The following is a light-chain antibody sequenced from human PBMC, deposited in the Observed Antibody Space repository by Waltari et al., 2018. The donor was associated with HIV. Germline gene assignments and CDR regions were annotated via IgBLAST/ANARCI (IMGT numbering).Light chain of an antibody. CDR1: NIGSKS. CDR3: QVWDSSSDVV. Sequence: SYVLTQPPSVSVAPGQTARFTCGGNNIGSKSVHWYQQKPGQAPLLVLFDDSDRPSGIPWRFSGSNSGNTATLTISRVEAGDEGDYYCQVWDSSSDVVFGGGTKLTVL. V-gene: IGLV3-21*02. J-gene: IGLJ2*01. CDR2: DDS.